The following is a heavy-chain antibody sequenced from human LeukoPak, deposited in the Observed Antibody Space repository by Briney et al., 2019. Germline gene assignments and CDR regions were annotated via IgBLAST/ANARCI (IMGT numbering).Heavy chain of an antibody. J-gene: IGHJ4*02. CDR3: AKGYSSSPYFDY. Sequence: GGSLRLSCAASGFTFSDYYMSWIRQAPGKGLEWVSYISSSSSYTNYADSVKGRFTISRDNAKNSLYLQMNSLRAEDTAVYYCAKGYSSSPYFDYWGQGTLVTVSS. D-gene: IGHD6-13*01. V-gene: IGHV3-11*05. CDR1: GFTFSDYY. CDR2: ISSSSSYT.